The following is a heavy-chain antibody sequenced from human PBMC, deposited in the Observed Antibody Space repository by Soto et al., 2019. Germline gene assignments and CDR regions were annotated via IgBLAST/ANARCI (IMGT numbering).Heavy chain of an antibody. CDR3: VGGPVGIAVAGPNWFDP. CDR2: ISGSGGST. J-gene: IGHJ5*02. V-gene: IGHV3-23*01. Sequence: GGSLRLSCAASGFTFSSYAMSWVRQAPGKGLEWVSAISGSGGSTYYADSVKGRFTISRDNSKNTLYLQMNSLRAEDTAVYYCVGGPVGIAVAGPNWFDPWGQGTLVTVSS. D-gene: IGHD6-19*01. CDR1: GFTFSSYA.